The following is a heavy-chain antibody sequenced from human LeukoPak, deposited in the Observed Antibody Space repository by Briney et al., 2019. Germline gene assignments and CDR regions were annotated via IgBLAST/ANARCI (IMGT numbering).Heavy chain of an antibody. CDR3: TAAVTATFFDY. J-gene: IGHJ4*02. CDR2: IKSKTDGGTT. CDR1: GFTLSNYW. V-gene: IGHV3-15*01. D-gene: IGHD2-21*02. Sequence: GSLRLSCAASGFTLSNYWIHWVRQAPGKGLEWVGRIKSKTDGGTTDYAAPVKGRFSISRDDSKNTLYLQMNSLKTEDTAVFYCTAAVTATFFDYWGQGTLVTVSS.